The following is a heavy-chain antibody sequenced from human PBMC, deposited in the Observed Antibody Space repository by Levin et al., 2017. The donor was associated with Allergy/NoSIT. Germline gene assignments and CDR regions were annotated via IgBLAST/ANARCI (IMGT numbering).Heavy chain of an antibody. CDR2: IKEAGSEK. Sequence: SGGSLRLSCAASGFTFSSYCMSWVRQAPGKGLEWVANIKEAGSEKKYVDSVKGRFTISRDNAKSSLYLQMDSLRAEDTAVYYCARDLGTSSWWGWFDPWGHGTLVTVSS. D-gene: IGHD6-13*01. CDR3: ARDLGTSSWWGWFDP. CDR1: GFTFSSYC. V-gene: IGHV3-7*04. J-gene: IGHJ5*02.